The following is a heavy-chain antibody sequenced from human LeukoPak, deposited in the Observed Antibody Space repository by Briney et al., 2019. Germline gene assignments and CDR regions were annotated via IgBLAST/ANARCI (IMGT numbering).Heavy chain of an antibody. CDR3: ARVEARSSPYFDY. J-gene: IGHJ4*02. Sequence: SETLSLTCTASGGSISSYYWSWIRQPPGKGLEWIGYIYYSGSTNYNPSLKSRVTISVDTSKNQFSLKLSSVNAADTAVYYCARVEARSSPYFDYWGQGTLVTVSS. V-gene: IGHV4-59*01. CDR1: GGSISSYY. CDR2: IYYSGST.